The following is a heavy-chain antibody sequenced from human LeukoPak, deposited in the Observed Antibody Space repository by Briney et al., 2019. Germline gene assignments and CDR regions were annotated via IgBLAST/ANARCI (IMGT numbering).Heavy chain of an antibody. V-gene: IGHV4-4*07. CDR2: IYTSGSA. CDR3: ARDRTVVPAANYWYFDL. J-gene: IGHJ2*01. D-gene: IGHD2-2*01. CDR1: GGAISSYY. Sequence: SETLSLTCTVSGGAISSYYWSWIRQPAGKGLEWIGRIYTSGSANYNPSLKSRVTMSVDTSKSQFSLKLSSVTAADTAVYYCARDRTVVPAANYWYFDLWGRGTLVTVSS.